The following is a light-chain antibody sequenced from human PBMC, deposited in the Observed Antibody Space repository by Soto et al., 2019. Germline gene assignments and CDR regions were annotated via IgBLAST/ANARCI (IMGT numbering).Light chain of an antibody. CDR2: KAS. J-gene: IGKJ1*01. CDR3: QQYNDSPWT. V-gene: IGKV1-5*03. CDR1: QSIGIW. Sequence: IQMTQSPSTLSSSVGDRVAITCRASQSIGIWLAWYQQKPGKAPSFLIYKASSLASGVPSRFSGSGYGTEFTLTISRLQPDDFATYYCQQYNDSPWTFGQGTKVEIK.